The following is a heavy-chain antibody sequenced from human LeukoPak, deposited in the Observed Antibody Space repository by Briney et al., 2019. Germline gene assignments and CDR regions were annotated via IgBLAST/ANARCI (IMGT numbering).Heavy chain of an antibody. V-gene: IGHV3-21*01. CDR1: GFTFSSYS. J-gene: IGHJ4*02. CDR2: ISSSSSYI. D-gene: IGHD3-22*01. Sequence: GGSLRLSCAASGFTFSSYSMNWVRQAPGKGREWVSSISSSSSYIYYADSVKGRFTISRDNAKNPLYLQMNSLGAEDTDVYYCARLCSYYYDSSGYYRLDPIDYWGQATMVSVPS. CDR3: ARLCSYYYDSSGYYRLDPIDY.